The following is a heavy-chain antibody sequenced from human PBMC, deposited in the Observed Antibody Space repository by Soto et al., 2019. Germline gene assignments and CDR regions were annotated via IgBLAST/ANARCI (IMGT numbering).Heavy chain of an antibody. CDR2: ISGSDDST. CDR1: GFTFSSYA. Sequence: EVQLLESGGGLVQPGESLRLSCAASGFTFSSYAMSWVRQAPGKGLEWVSVISGSDDSTYYADSVKGRFTISRDNSKTTLYLQMNSLRAEDTDVYYCAKRSSSSTFDYWGQGTLVTVSS. V-gene: IGHV3-23*01. CDR3: AKRSSSSTFDY. J-gene: IGHJ4*02. D-gene: IGHD6-6*01.